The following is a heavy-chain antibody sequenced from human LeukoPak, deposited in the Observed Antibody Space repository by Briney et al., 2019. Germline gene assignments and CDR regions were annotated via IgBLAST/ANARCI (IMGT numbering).Heavy chain of an antibody. CDR3: ASRPAATPYYYYYGMDV. D-gene: IGHD2-2*01. J-gene: IGHJ6*02. V-gene: IGHV3-23*01. CDR2: ISGSGGST. CDR1: GFTFSSYA. Sequence: GGSLRLSCAAFGFTFSSYAMSWVRQAPGKGLEWVSAISGSGGSTYYADSVKGRFTISRDNSKNTLYLQMNSLRAEDTAVYYCASRPAATPYYYYYGMDVWGQGTTVTVSS.